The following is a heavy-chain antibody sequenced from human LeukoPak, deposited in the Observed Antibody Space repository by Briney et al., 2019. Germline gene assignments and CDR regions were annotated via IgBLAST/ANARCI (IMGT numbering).Heavy chain of an antibody. CDR1: GGSISGSDYY. Sequence: SSETLSLTCTVSGGSISGSDYYWGWVRQPPGKGLEWIGSIYHSGSTYYNPSLKSRVTISVDTSKNQFSLKLSSVTAADTAVYYCARVDGSCSGGSCPSGNWFDPWGQGTLVTVSS. J-gene: IGHJ5*02. CDR2: IYHSGST. D-gene: IGHD2-15*01. CDR3: ARVDGSCSGGSCPSGNWFDP. V-gene: IGHV4-39*07.